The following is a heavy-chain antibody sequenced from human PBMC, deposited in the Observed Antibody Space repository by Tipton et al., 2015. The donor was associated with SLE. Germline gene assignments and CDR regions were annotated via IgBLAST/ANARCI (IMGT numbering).Heavy chain of an antibody. D-gene: IGHD3-10*01. J-gene: IGHJ3*02. CDR2: IYYSGRT. Sequence: TLSLTCTVSGGSTSSISYYWGWIRQPPGKGLEWIGSIYYSGRTYFNPSLKSRVTLSVDTSKNQFSLKLSSLTAADTAVYNCARSSLGPGVFDIWGQGTMVTVSS. V-gene: IGHV4-39*07. CDR3: ARSSLGPGVFDI. CDR1: GGSTSSISYY.